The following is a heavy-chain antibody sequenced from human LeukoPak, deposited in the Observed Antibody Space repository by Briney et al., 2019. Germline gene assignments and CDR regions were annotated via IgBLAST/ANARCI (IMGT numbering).Heavy chain of an antibody. CDR1: GFTFSSYA. Sequence: GGSLRLSCAASGFTFSSYAMSWVRQAPGKGLEWVSAVSGSGGSTYYADSVKGRFTISRDNSKNTLYLQMNSLRAEDTAVYYCAKDQMLGLRFLNPYYYGMDVWGQGTTVTVSS. CDR2: VSGSGGST. V-gene: IGHV3-23*01. J-gene: IGHJ6*02. CDR3: AKDQMLGLRFLNPYYYGMDV. D-gene: IGHD3-3*01.